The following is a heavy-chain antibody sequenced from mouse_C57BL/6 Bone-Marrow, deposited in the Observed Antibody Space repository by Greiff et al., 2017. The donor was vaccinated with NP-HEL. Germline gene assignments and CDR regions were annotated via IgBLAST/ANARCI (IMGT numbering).Heavy chain of an antibody. D-gene: IGHD2-3*01. V-gene: IGHV1-55*01. CDR1: GYTFTSYW. Sequence: VQLQQPGAELVKPGASVKMSCKASGYTFTSYWITWVKQRPGQGLEWIGDIYPGSGSTNYNEKFKSKATLTVDTSSSTAYMQLSSLTSEDSAVYYCAKGDGYSAWFAYWGQETLVTVSA. CDR3: AKGDGYSAWFAY. J-gene: IGHJ3*01. CDR2: IYPGSGST.